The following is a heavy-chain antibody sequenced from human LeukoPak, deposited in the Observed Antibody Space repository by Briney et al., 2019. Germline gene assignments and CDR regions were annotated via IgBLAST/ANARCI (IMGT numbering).Heavy chain of an antibody. V-gene: IGHV3-23*01. J-gene: IGHJ4*02. D-gene: IGHD3-22*01. CDR2: MSGSGGST. Sequence: PGGSLRLSCAASGLTFNIYAMSWVRQAPGKGLEWVSGMSGSGGSTYYADSVKGRFTISRDNSKNTLYLQMNSLRAEDTAVYFCAKVEDYYDTGAIIRRYFGSWGQGTLVTVSS. CDR1: GLTFNIYA. CDR3: AKVEDYYDTGAIIRRYFGS.